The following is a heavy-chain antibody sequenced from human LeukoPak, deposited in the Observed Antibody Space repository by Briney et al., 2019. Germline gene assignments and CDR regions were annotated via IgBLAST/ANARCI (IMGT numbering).Heavy chain of an antibody. V-gene: IGHV3-21*01. D-gene: IGHD5-24*01. J-gene: IGHJ4*02. CDR2: ISTRSDYI. Sequence: PGGSLRLSCAASGFTFSSYSMNWVRQAPGKGLEWVSSISTRSDYIYYADSVKGRFTISRDNAKNSLYLQMNSLRAEDTAVYYCARVNERWLQSKGSDYWGQGTLVTVSS. CDR1: GFTFSSYS. CDR3: ARVNERWLQSKGSDY.